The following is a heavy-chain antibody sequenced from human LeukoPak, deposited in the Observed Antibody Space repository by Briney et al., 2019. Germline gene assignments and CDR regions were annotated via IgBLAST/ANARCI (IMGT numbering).Heavy chain of an antibody. D-gene: IGHD3-22*01. CDR3: AKDHYYDSSGYYPFDY. J-gene: IGHJ4*02. V-gene: IGHV3-30*02. Sequence: GGSLRLSCAASGFTFSSYGMHWVRQAPGKGLELVAFIRYDGSNKYYADSVKGRFTISRDNSKNTLYLQMNSLRAEDTHVYYCAKDHYYDSSGYYPFDYWGRRTLVTVSS. CDR1: GFTFSSYG. CDR2: IRYDGSNK.